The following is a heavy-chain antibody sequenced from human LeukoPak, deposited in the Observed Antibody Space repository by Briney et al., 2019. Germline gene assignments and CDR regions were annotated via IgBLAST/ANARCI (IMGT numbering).Heavy chain of an antibody. CDR3: AKGSSNSEVSTDY. V-gene: IGHV3-23*01. CDR2: ISGSGGST. Sequence: PGGSLRLSCAASGFTFSSYAMGWVRQAPGKGLEWVSAISGSGGSTYYADSVKGRFTISRDNSKNTLYLQMNSLRAEDTAVYYCAKGSSNSEVSTDYWGQGTLVTVSS. D-gene: IGHD4-11*01. J-gene: IGHJ4*02. CDR1: GFTFSSYA.